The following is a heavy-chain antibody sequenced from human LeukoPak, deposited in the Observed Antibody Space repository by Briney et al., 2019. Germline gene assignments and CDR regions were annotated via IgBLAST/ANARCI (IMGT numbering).Heavy chain of an antibody. Sequence: ASVKVSCKASGYTFTSYAMHWVRQAPGQRLEWMGWINAGNGNTKYSQKFQGRVTITRDTSASTAYMDLSSLRSEDTAVYYRAREYDGDYFDYWGQGTLVTVSS. D-gene: IGHD4-17*01. CDR1: GYTFTSYA. J-gene: IGHJ4*02. V-gene: IGHV1-3*01. CDR2: INAGNGNT. CDR3: AREYDGDYFDY.